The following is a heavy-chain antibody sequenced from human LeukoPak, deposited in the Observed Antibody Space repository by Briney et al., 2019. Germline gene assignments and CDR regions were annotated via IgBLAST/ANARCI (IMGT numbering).Heavy chain of an antibody. Sequence: ASVKVSCKASGYTFTGYYIHWVRQAPGQGLKWMGWINPNSGGTNYAQKFQGRVTMTRDTSISTAYMELSRLRSDDTAVYYCARGEVVPTEGYFDYWGQGTLVTVSS. J-gene: IGHJ4*02. V-gene: IGHV1-2*02. CDR2: INPNSGGT. D-gene: IGHD2-2*01. CDR1: GYTFTGYY. CDR3: ARGEVVPTEGYFDY.